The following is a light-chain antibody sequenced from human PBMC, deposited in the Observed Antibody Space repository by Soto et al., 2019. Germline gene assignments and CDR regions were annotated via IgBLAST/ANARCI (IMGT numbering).Light chain of an antibody. CDR1: QSVDGY. Sequence: EVVMTQSPVTLSVSPGESATLPCRASQSVDGYLAWYQQKPGQAPRLLIYGASTRATVVTARFRGGGSGKEFTLTISSLQSEDSAVYYCQQRSYPITFGQGTRLEIK. J-gene: IGKJ5*01. V-gene: IGKV3-15*01. CDR2: GAS. CDR3: QQRSYPIT.